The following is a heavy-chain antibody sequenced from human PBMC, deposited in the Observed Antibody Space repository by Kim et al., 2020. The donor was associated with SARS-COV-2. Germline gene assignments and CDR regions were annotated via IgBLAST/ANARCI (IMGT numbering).Heavy chain of an antibody. J-gene: IGHJ5*02. Sequence: AQKFQGRVTITADESTSTAYMELSSLRSEDTAVYYWAREYSSSGGWFDPWGQGTLVTVSS. D-gene: IGHD6-6*01. V-gene: IGHV1-69*01. CDR3: AREYSSSGGWFDP.